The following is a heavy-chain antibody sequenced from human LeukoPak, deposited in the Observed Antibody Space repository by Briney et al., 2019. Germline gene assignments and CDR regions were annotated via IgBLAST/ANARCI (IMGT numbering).Heavy chain of an antibody. Sequence: MPSETLSLTCTVSGGSISSYYWSWIRQPPGKGLEWIGYIYYSGSTYYNPSLKSRVTISVDTSKNQFSLKLSSVTAADTAVYYCASSPPYYSYMDVWGKGTTVTVSS. CDR1: GGSISSYY. CDR2: IYYSGST. V-gene: IGHV4-59*01. CDR3: ASSPPYYSYMDV. J-gene: IGHJ6*03.